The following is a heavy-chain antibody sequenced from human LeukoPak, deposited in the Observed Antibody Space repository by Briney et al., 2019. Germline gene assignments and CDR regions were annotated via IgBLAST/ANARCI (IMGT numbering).Heavy chain of an antibody. Sequence: PGGSLRLSCAASGFTFSSYAMNWVRQAPGKGLEWVSVISDTGVGTYYADSVRGRFTISRDNSRDTLYLQMNSLRADDTAVYFCARWGNDYSQFDSWGQGTLVTVS. CDR3: ARWGNDYSQFDS. CDR1: GFTFSSYA. CDR2: ISDTGVGT. D-gene: IGHD4-11*01. J-gene: IGHJ4*02. V-gene: IGHV3-23*01.